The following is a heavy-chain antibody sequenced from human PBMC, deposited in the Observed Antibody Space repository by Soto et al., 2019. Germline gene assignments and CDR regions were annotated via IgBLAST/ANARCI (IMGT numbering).Heavy chain of an antibody. V-gene: IGHV4-4*02. D-gene: IGHD3-10*01. J-gene: IGHJ5*02. CDR3: AIWGPYGSGTYINWFDP. CDR1: SGSISSTNW. CDR2: IYHSGST. Sequence: SETLSLTCAVSSGSISSTNWWSWVRQPPGKGLEWIGEIYHSGSTNYNPSLKSRVTISVDKSKNQFSLKLSSVTAADTAVYYCAIWGPYGSGTYINWFDPWGRGTLVTVCS.